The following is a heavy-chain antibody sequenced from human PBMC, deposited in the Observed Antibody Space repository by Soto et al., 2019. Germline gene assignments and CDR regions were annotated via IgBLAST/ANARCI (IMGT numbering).Heavy chain of an antibody. CDR3: ARHPDHLHCSGGSCYSWFDY. CDR1: GGSISGSSYY. V-gene: IGHV4-39*01. J-gene: IGHJ4*02. D-gene: IGHD2-15*01. Sequence: QLQLQESGPGLVKPSETLSLTCTVSGGSISGSSYYWGWIRQPPGKGLEWIGSIYYSGSTYYNPSLKSRVTISVDTSKNQFSLKLSSVTAADTAVYYCARHPDHLHCSGGSCYSWFDYWGQGTLVTVSS. CDR2: IYYSGST.